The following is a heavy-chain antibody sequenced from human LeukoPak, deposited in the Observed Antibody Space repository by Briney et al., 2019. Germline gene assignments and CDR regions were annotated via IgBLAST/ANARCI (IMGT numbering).Heavy chain of an antibody. CDR2: IDWDDDK. D-gene: IGHD4-17*01. CDR3: ARTNYGDYRNWFDP. CDR1: GFSLSTSGMR. J-gene: IGHJ5*02. V-gene: IGHV2-70*04. Sequence: KESGPALVKPTQTLTLTCTFSGFSLSTSGMRVSWIRQPPGKALEWLARIDWDDDKFYSRSLKTRLTISKDTSKNQVVLTMTNMDPVDTATYYCARTNYGDYRNWFDPWGQGTLVTVSS.